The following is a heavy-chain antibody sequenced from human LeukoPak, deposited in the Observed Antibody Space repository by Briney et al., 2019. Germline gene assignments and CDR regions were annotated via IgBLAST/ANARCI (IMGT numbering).Heavy chain of an antibody. CDR3: ARALPSPLYSGSYADAFDI. CDR2: ISYDGSNK. J-gene: IGHJ3*02. CDR1: GFTFSSYG. Sequence: PGRSLRLSCAASGFTFSSYGMHWVRQAPGKGLECVAIISYDGSNKYYTDSVKGRFTISRDNSKNTLYLQMNSLRAEDTAVYYCARALPSPLYSGSYADAFDIWGQGTMVTVSS. V-gene: IGHV3-30*03. D-gene: IGHD1-26*01.